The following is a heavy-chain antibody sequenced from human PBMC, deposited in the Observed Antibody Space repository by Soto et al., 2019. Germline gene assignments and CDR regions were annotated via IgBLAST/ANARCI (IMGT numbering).Heavy chain of an antibody. CDR3: ARGPGVVVVPAAMRRAFDI. CDR2: INHSGST. J-gene: IGHJ3*02. Sequence: SETLSLTCAVYGGSFSGYYWSWIRQPPGKGLEWIGEINHSGSTNYNPSLKSRVTISVDTSKNQFSLKLSSVTAADTAVYYCARGPGVVVVPAAMRRAFDIWGQGTMVTVSS. CDR1: GGSFSGYY. V-gene: IGHV4-34*01. D-gene: IGHD2-2*01.